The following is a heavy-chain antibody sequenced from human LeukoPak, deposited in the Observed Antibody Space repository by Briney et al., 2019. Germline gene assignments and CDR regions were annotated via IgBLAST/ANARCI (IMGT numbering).Heavy chain of an antibody. J-gene: IGHJ4*02. CDR2: ILHTGPT. Sequence: SETLSLTCTVSRDSISRSSYYWGWIRQPPGKGLEWIGEILHTGPTNFNPSLKSRVTISMDKSKNQLSLRLNSVTAADTAIYYCVRGGTYYLPYWGQGILVTVSS. CDR1: RDSISRSSYY. D-gene: IGHD1-26*01. V-gene: IGHV4-39*07. CDR3: VRGGTYYLPY.